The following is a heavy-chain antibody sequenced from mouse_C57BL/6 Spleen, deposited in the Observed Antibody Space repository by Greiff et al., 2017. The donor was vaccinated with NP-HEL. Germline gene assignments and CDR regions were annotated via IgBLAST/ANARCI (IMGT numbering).Heavy chain of an antibody. V-gene: IGHV1-62-2*01. CDR1: GYTFTEYT. CDR3: ARHEEKGITTVVSYFDY. CDR2: FYPGSGSI. J-gene: IGHJ2*01. Sequence: QVQLQQSGAELVKPGASVKLSCKASGYTFTEYTIHWVKQRSGQGLEWIGWFYPGSGSIKYNEKFKDKATLTADNSSSTVYMELSRLTSEDSAVYFCARHEEKGITTVVSYFDYWGQGTTLTVSS. D-gene: IGHD1-1*01.